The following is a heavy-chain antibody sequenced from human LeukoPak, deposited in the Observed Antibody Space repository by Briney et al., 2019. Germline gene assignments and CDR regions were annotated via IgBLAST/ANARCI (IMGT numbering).Heavy chain of an antibody. CDR3: ARDRHYDAASVFDP. CDR2: INPSGGST. J-gene: IGHJ5*02. Sequence: ASVKVSCKASGYTFTSYYMHWVRQAPGQGLEWMGIINPSGGSTSYAQKFQGRVTMTTDTATSTAYMELRSLRSDDTAVYHCARDRHYDAASVFDPWGQGTLVTVSS. V-gene: IGHV1-46*01. CDR1: GYTFTSYY. D-gene: IGHD3-3*01.